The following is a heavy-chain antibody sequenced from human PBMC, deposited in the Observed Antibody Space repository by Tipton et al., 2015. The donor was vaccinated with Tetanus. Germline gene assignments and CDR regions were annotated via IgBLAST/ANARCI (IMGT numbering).Heavy chain of an antibody. J-gene: IGHJ3*02. Sequence: QLVQSGAEVKKPGESLNISCQASGYTFTDNWIGWVRQRPGKGLEWMGVIYPGYSHVQFSPSFQGRVTFSVDKSINTAYLQWNSLRASDTAMYFWAKGDSFHIWGQGTMVIVSS. V-gene: IGHV5-51*01. CDR3: AKGDSFHI. CDR2: IYPGYSHV. CDR1: GYTFTDNW. D-gene: IGHD2-21*01.